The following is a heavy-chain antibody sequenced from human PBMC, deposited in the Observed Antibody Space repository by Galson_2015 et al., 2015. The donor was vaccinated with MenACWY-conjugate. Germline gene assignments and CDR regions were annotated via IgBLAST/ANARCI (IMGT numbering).Heavy chain of an antibody. V-gene: IGHV5-51*01. Sequence: QSGAEVKKPGESLKISCKASGYRFSTNWIGWVRQMPGKDLEWMGIIFPADSDTRYSPSFQGQFTISAYKSTNIPCLQWNNLRASEKAIYYCAMSTATGWYVRLDSWGQGTLVTVSS. CDR2: IFPADSDT. CDR3: AMSTATGWYVRLDS. CDR1: GYRFSTNW. J-gene: IGHJ4*02. D-gene: IGHD6-19*01.